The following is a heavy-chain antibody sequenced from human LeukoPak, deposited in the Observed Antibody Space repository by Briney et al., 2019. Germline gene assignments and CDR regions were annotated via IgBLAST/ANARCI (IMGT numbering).Heavy chain of an antibody. V-gene: IGHV4-59*12. CDR3: ASYDSSGYQIDY. J-gene: IGHJ4*02. D-gene: IGHD3-22*01. CDR2: IYYSGST. Sequence: SETLSLTCTVSGGSISSYYWNWIRQPPGKGLEWIGYIYYSGSTNYNPSLKSRVTISVDTSKNQFSLKLSSVTAADTAVYYCASYDSSGYQIDYWGQGTLVTVSS. CDR1: GGSISSYY.